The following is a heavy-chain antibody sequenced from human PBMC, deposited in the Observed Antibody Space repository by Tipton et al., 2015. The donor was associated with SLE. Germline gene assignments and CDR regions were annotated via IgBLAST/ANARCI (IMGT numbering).Heavy chain of an antibody. J-gene: IGHJ1*01. D-gene: IGHD1-26*01. CDR2: IYYSGST. V-gene: IGHV4-39*01. CDR1: GGSISSSSYY. Sequence: TLSLTCTVSGGSISSSSYYWGWIRQPPGKGLEWIGSIYYSGSTYYNPSLKSRVTISVDTSKNQFSLKLSSVTAADTAVYYCARQVGAEYVQHWGQGTLVTVSS. CDR3: ARQVGAEYVQH.